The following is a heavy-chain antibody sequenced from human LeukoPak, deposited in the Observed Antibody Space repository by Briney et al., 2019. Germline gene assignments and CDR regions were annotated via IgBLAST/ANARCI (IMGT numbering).Heavy chain of an antibody. J-gene: IGHJ4*02. Sequence: SETLSLTCTVSGGSISSYYWSWIRQPAGKGLEWIGRIYTSGSTNYNPSLKSRVTMSVDTSKNQFSLKLSSVTAADTAVYYCAREGLILTGYYTFDYWGQGTLVTVSS. CDR3: AREGLILTGYYTFDY. D-gene: IGHD3-9*01. CDR2: IYTSGST. CDR1: GGSISSYY. V-gene: IGHV4-4*07.